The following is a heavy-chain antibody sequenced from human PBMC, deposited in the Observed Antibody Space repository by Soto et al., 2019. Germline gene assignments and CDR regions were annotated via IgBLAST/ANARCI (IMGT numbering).Heavy chain of an antibody. CDR3: ARRSRPDFYYMDV. CDR2: ISSNGVGT. D-gene: IGHD6-6*01. Sequence: EVQLAESGGGLAQPGGSLRLSCAASGFTLSGYAMDWVRQAPGKGLEYVSGISSNGVGTYYANSVQGIFTISRDNFKNTVYLQMGSLRPEDMAVYYCARRSRPDFYYMDVWGKGTTVTVTS. J-gene: IGHJ6*03. CDR1: GFTLSGYA. V-gene: IGHV3-64*01.